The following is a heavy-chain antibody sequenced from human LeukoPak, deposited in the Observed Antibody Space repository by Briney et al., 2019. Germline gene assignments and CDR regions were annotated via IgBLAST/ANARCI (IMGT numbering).Heavy chain of an antibody. D-gene: IGHD5-24*01. CDR3: ARQDGSALYYFDY. CDR2: IYPGDSDI. V-gene: IGHV5-51*01. Sequence: GESLKISCKGSGYSFSSYWIAWVRQMPGKGLEWMGIIYPGDSDIRYSPCFQGQVTISADKSISTAYLQWSSLKASDTAMYYCARQDGSALYYFDYWGQGTLVTVSS. J-gene: IGHJ4*02. CDR1: GYSFSSYW.